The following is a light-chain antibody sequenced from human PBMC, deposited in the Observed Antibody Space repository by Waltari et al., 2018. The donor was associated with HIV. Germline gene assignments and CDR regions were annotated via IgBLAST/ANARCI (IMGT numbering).Light chain of an antibody. J-gene: IGLJ2*01. CDR3: QSYDMSQSGSLV. V-gene: IGLV1-40*01. Sequence: QSVLTQPPSVSGAPGQRVTIACTGTRSNIGAGFDVHWYQQIPGNAPKLLIWDRNVLPSGFPARFSGLKSGPSASLAIPGRQSEDEAGCYSQSYDMSQSGSLVFAGGTKLTVL. CDR2: DRN. CDR1: RSNIGAGFD.